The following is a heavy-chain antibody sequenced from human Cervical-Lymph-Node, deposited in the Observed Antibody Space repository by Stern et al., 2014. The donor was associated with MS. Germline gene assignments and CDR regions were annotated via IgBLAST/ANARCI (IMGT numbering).Heavy chain of an antibody. D-gene: IGHD2-2*01. CDR2: ITYDGNNK. Sequence: VQLVESGGGVVQPGGSLRLSCAASGFCFSTYVMHWVRPAPGKGLECVALITYDGNNKYYETSVEGRFTISRDNSKNTLYLQMNSLRPEDTAVYYCRPRISNPTAAHDFGYWGQGTLVTVSS. CDR1: GFCFSTYV. V-gene: IGHV3-30*03. J-gene: IGHJ4*02. CDR3: RPRISNPTAAHDFGY.